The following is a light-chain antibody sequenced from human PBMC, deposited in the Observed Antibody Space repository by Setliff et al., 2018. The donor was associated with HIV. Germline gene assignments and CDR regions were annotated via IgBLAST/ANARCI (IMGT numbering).Light chain of an antibody. J-gene: IGLJ2*01. V-gene: IGLV2-14*03. CDR2: NVS. CDR1: SSDVGGYNY. CDR3: ASYTFTGTSYVV. Sequence: QSVLTQPASVSGSPGQSITISCTGTSSDVGGYNYVAWYQHHPGKAPKLMIYNVSRRPSGFSSRFSGSKSGNTASLTISGLQVEDEADYYCASYTFTGTSYVVFGGGTKVTVL.